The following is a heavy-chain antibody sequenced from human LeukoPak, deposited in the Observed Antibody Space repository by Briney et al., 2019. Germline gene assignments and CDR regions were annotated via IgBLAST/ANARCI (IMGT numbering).Heavy chain of an antibody. D-gene: IGHD5-18*01. CDR2: INSDGSIT. CDR3: ARDAVDTANAV. J-gene: IGHJ6*02. V-gene: IGHV3-74*01. Sequence: GALSLSCAASGFTFTTYWMHWVRQAPGKGLVWVSHINSDGSITSYADSVKGRFTISRDNAKNTLYLQMNSLRAEDTAAYYCARDAVDTANAVWGQGTTVTVSS. CDR1: GFTFTTYW.